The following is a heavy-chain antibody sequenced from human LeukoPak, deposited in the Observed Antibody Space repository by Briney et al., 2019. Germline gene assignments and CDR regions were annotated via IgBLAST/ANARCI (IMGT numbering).Heavy chain of an antibody. CDR1: GSTFSSYS. V-gene: IGHV3-21*01. J-gene: IGHJ6*02. D-gene: IGHD4-23*01. CDR2: ISSSSSYI. Sequence: GGSLRLSCAASGSTFSSYSMNWVRQAPGKGLEWVSSISSSSSYIYYADSVEGRFTISRDNAKNSLYLQMNSLRAEDTAVYYCARDPVGGNSNWGQGTTVTVSS. CDR3: ARDPVGGNSN.